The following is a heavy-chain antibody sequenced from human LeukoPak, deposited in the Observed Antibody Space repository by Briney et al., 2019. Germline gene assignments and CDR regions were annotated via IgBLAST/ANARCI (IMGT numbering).Heavy chain of an antibody. D-gene: IGHD3-3*01. CDR3: RLFHTPIFDL. Sequence: GASVKISCKASGYTFTGVYIHWVRQAPGQGLEWTGRIEWMGRINPSSGGTNYAQNFQGRVTMAWDTSISTAYLDSSRLTSYDTAVYYCRLFHTPIFDLWGQGTMITVSS. V-gene: IGHV1-2*06. CDR2: INPSSGGT. J-gene: IGHJ3*01. CDR1: GYTFTGVY.